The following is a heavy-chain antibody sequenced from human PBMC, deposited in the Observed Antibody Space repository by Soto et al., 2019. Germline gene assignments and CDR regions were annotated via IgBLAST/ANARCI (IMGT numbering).Heavy chain of an antibody. CDR1: GGSISSYY. D-gene: IGHD3-9*01. Sequence: QVQLQESGPGLVKPSETLSLTCTVSGGSISSYYWSWIRQSPGKGLEWIGYIYYSGNTHYNPSLKSRVTISSDRSKNQFSLKLSSVTAADTAVYYCATYYDILTGYYAFAYWGQGTLVTVSS. J-gene: IGHJ4*02. V-gene: IGHV4-59*01. CDR3: ATYYDILTGYYAFAY. CDR2: IYYSGNT.